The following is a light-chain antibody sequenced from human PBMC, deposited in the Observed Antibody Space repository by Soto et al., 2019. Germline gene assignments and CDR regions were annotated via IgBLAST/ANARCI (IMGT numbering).Light chain of an antibody. V-gene: IGLV2-23*03. CDR2: EGS. CDR3: CSYGCGSTFG. CDR1: SSDVGSYNL. Sequence: QSALTQPASVSGSPGQSITISCTGTSSDVGSYNLVSWYQQHPGKAPKLMIYEGSKRPSGVSNRYSGSKSGNTASLTISGLQAEDEADDYCCSYGCGSTFGVGGGTQLTV. J-gene: IGLJ2*01.